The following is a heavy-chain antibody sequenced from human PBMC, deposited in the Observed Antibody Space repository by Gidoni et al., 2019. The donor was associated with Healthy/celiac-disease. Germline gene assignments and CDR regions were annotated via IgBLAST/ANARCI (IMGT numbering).Heavy chain of an antibody. CDR3: ARGGRCSSTSCRERWFDP. V-gene: IGHV4-30-2*01. D-gene: IGHD2-2*01. Sequence: QLQLQESGSGLVKPSQTLSLTCAVSGGSISSGGYSWGWIRQPPGKGLEWIGYIYHSGSTYYNPSLKSRVTISVDRSKNQFSLKLSSVTAADTAVYYCARGGRCSSTSCRERWFDPWGQGTLVTVSS. J-gene: IGHJ5*02. CDR1: GGSISSGGYS. CDR2: IYHSGST.